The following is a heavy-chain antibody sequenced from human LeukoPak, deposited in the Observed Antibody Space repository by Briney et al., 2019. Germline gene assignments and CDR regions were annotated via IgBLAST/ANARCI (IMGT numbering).Heavy chain of an antibody. CDR1: GFTFSSYS. CDR2: ISSSSSYT. Sequence: GGSLRLSCAASGFTFSSYSMNWVRQAPGKGLEWVPSISSSSSYTYYADSVKGRFTISRDNAKNSLYLQMNSLRAEDTAVYYCARVIQTFYYDSSGYYSSASNDFWGQGTLVTVSS. V-gene: IGHV3-21*01. J-gene: IGHJ4*02. D-gene: IGHD3-22*01. CDR3: ARVIQTFYYDSSGYYSSASNDF.